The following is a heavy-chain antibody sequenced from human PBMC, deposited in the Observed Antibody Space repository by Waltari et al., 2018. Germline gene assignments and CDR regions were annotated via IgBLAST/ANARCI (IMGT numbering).Heavy chain of an antibody. CDR1: DDSISSGDYY. V-gene: IGHV4-39*01. CDR2: VYYSGST. Sequence: QLQLQESGPGLLKPSGTLSLTCTVSDDSISSGDYYWGWIRQSPGKGPEWIGGVYYSGSTSDNTSLKRRVTISVDTSKKQFSLKLSSVTAADTAVYYCARSLHIFRAAAGMFDYWGQGTLVTVSS. D-gene: IGHD6-13*01. J-gene: IGHJ4*02. CDR3: ARSLHIFRAAAGMFDY.